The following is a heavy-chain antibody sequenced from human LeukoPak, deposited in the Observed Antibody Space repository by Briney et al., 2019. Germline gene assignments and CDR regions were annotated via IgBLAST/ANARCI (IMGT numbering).Heavy chain of an antibody. CDR2: IKTDGSTT. V-gene: IGHV3-74*01. Sequence: QSGGSLRLSCAASGFTFSRYWMHWARQAPGKGLVWVSHIKTDGSTTSYADPVKGRFTVSRDNAKNTLYLQMNSLRVEDTAVYYCARGSSWSLDYWGQGTLVTVSS. CDR3: ARGSSWSLDY. D-gene: IGHD6-13*01. CDR1: GFTFSRYW. J-gene: IGHJ4*02.